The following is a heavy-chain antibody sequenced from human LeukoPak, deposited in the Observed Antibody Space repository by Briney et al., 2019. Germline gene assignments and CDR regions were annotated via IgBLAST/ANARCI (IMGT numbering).Heavy chain of an antibody. V-gene: IGHV3-23*01. CDR1: GFTFSSYA. CDR3: AKVGYFDWLLPLFDY. D-gene: IGHD3-9*01. CDR2: ISGSGGST. Sequence: GGSLRLSCAASGFTFSSYAMSWVRQAPGKGLEWVSAISGSGGSTYYADSVKGRFTISRDNSKNTLYLQMNSLRAEDTAVYYCAKVGYFDWLLPLFDYWGQGTLVTVSS. J-gene: IGHJ4*02.